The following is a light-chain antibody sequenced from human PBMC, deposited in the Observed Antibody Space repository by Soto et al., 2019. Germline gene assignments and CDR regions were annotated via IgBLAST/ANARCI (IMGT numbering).Light chain of an antibody. V-gene: IGKV1-33*01. J-gene: IGKJ4*01. CDR3: QQYVNLVT. CDR1: QDISNR. Sequence: DIHMTQSPSSLSASVGDRVTITCQASQDISNRLNWYQQKPGKAPKLLINDASNLEAGVPSRFSGSGSGTDFTFTISSLQPEDIATYYCQQYVNLVTFGGGTKLEIK. CDR2: DAS.